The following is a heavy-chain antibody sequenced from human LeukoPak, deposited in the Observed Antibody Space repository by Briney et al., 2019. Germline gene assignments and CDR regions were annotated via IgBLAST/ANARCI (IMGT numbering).Heavy chain of an antibody. J-gene: IGHJ4*02. Sequence: GASVKVSCKVSGYTLTDLSMHWVRQAPGKGLEWMGGFDPEDGETIYAQKFQGRVTMTEDASTDTAYMELSSLRSEDTAVYYCATAKPRPVAGLDYWGQGTLVTVSS. D-gene: IGHD2-15*01. CDR1: GYTLTDLS. CDR3: ATAKPRPVAGLDY. CDR2: FDPEDGET. V-gene: IGHV1-24*01.